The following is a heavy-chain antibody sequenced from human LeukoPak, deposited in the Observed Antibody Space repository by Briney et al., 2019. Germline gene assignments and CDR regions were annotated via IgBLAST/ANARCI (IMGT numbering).Heavy chain of an antibody. D-gene: IGHD4-11*01. CDR1: GYTFTSFG. V-gene: IGHV1-18*04. CDR2: ISSYNVKT. Sequence: ASVKVSCKASGYTFTSFGINWVRQAPGQGLEWMGWISSYNVKTNYVDNLRGRVTMTTDTPANTAYLELRSLRSDDTAVYYCARALGTSNSNFDYWGQGTLVTVSS. CDR3: ARALGTSNSNFDY. J-gene: IGHJ4*02.